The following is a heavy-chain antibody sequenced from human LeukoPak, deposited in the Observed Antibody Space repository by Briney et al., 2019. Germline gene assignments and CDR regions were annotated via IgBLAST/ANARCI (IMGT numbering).Heavy chain of an antibody. Sequence: ASVKVSCKASGYTFTSYDINWVRQATGPGLEWMGWMNPNSGNTGYAQKFQSRVTMTRNTSISTAYMELSSLRSEDTAVYYCALYGSGSPYYGMDVWGQGTTVTVSS. J-gene: IGHJ6*02. CDR2: MNPNSGNT. D-gene: IGHD3-10*01. V-gene: IGHV1-8*01. CDR3: ALYGSGSPYYGMDV. CDR1: GYTFTSYD.